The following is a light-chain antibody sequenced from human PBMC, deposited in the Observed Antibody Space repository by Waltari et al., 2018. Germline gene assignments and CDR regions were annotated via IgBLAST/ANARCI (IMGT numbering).Light chain of an antibody. V-gene: IGLV1-40*01. Sequence: QPVLTQPPSVSGAPGQRITISCTGNSSNIGAGFDFHWFQQLPGTAPKLLIYDNIHRPSGVPYRFSGSKSDTSASLVITGLQAEDEAYYYCQSYDTNWGVFGGGTKLTVL. CDR1: SSNIGAGFD. CDR3: QSYDTNWGV. J-gene: IGLJ2*01. CDR2: DNI.